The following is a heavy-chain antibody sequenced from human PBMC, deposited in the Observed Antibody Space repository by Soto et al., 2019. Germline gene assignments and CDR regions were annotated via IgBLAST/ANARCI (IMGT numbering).Heavy chain of an antibody. CDR3: ARNLRPMYNWNFGY. V-gene: IGHV3-7*03. J-gene: IGHJ4*02. D-gene: IGHD1-20*01. Sequence: EVQLVESGGGLVQPGGSLRLSCAASGFTFSSYWMSWVRQAPGKGLEWVANIKQDGSEKYYVDSVKGRFTISRDNAKNSLYLQMNSLRAEDTAVYYCARNLRPMYNWNFGYWGQGTLVTVSS. CDR1: GFTFSSYW. CDR2: IKQDGSEK.